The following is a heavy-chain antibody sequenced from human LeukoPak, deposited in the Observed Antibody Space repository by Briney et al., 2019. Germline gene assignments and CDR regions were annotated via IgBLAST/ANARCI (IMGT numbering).Heavy chain of an antibody. V-gene: IGHV4-61*02. CDR3: ARETPMVRGAPDDY. D-gene: IGHD3-10*01. Sequence: SETLSLTCTVSGGSISSGSYYWSWIRQPAGKGLEWIGRIYTSGSTNYNPSLKSRVTISVDTSKNQFSLKLSSVTAADTAVYYCARETPMVRGAPDDYWGQGTLVTVSS. CDR1: GGSISSGSYY. J-gene: IGHJ4*02. CDR2: IYTSGST.